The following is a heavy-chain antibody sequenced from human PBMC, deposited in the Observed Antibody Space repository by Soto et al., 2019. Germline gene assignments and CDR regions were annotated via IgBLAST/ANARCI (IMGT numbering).Heavy chain of an antibody. CDR3: ARDPLSYYDILTGYFPAGSYYMDV. J-gene: IGHJ6*03. V-gene: IGHV1-46*03. CDR2: INPSDGST. D-gene: IGHD3-9*01. CDR1: GYTFTSYY. Sequence: ASVKVSCKASGYTFTSYYMHWVRQAPGQGLEWMGIINPSDGSTSYAQKFQGRVTMTRDTSTSTVYMELSSLRSEDTAVYYCARDPLSYYDILTGYFPAGSYYMDVWGKGTTVTVSS.